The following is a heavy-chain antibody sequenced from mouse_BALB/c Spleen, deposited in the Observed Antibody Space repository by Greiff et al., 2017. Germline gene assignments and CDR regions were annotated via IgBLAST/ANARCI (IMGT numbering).Heavy chain of an antibody. Sequence: VKLVESGAELAKPGASVKMSCKASGYTFTSYWMHWVKQRPGQGLEWIGYINPSTGYTEYNQKFKDKATLTADKSSSTAYMQLSSLTSEDSAVYYCARKEVPFDYWGQGTTLTVSS. CDR2: INPSTGYT. CDR1: GYTFTSYW. J-gene: IGHJ2*01. V-gene: IGHV1-7*01. CDR3: ARKEVPFDY. D-gene: IGHD2-14*01.